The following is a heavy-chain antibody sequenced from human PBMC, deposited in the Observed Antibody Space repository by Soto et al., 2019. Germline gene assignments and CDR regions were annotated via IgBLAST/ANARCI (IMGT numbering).Heavy chain of an antibody. J-gene: IGHJ6*02. CDR3: ASFLTMVRGCHYGMDV. V-gene: IGHV4-34*01. Sequence: ETLCLSGTVSGASFSGYYWSWIRQPPGKGLEWIGEINHSGSTNYNPSLKSRVTISLDTSKNQFSLKLSSVTAADTAVYYCASFLTMVRGCHYGMDVWGQGTTVTVYS. CDR2: INHSGST. D-gene: IGHD3-10*01. CDR1: GASFSGYY.